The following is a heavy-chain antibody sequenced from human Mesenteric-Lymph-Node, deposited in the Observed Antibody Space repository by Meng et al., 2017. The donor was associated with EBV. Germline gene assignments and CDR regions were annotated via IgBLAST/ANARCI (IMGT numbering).Heavy chain of an antibody. V-gene: IGHV4-34*01. CDR2: INHSGST. CDR3: ARGEKGPIDY. Sequence: AQRQEWGAGLLEPSETLSLTCAVYGGSFSGYYWSWIRQPPGKGLEWIGEINHSGSTNYNPSLKSRVTISVDTSKNQFSLKLSSVTAADTAVYYCARGEKGPIDYWGQGTLVTVSS. J-gene: IGHJ4*02. CDR1: GGSFSGYY.